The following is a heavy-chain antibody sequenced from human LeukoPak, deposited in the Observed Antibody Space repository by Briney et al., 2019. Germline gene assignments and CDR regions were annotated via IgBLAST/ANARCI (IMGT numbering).Heavy chain of an antibody. Sequence: GGSLRLSCAASGFTFSGYGMHWVRQAPGKGLEWVAFIRYDGSNKYYADSVKGRFTISRDNSKNTLYLQMNSLRAEDTAVYYCAKDRYSSSLLYFDYWGQGTLVTVSS. V-gene: IGHV3-30*02. CDR3: AKDRYSSSLLYFDY. CDR2: IRYDGSNK. J-gene: IGHJ4*02. D-gene: IGHD6-13*01. CDR1: GFTFSGYG.